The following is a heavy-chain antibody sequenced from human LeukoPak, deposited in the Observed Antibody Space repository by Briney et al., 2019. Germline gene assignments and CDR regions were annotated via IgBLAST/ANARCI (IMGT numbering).Heavy chain of an antibody. CDR1: GFTVSSNY. CDR2: IYRSGSA. V-gene: IGHV3-53*01. Sequence: PGGSLRLSCAASGFTVSSNYMSWVRQAAGKGLEWVSVIYRSGSAYYVDSVKGRFTISRDHSKNTLYLQMNSLRAEDTAMYYCARDSGTNLDYWGQGTLVTVSS. J-gene: IGHJ4*02. CDR3: ARDSGTNLDY.